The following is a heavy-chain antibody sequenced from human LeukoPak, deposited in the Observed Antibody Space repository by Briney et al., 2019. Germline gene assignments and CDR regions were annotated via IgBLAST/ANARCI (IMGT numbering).Heavy chain of an antibody. J-gene: IGHJ5*02. D-gene: IGHD3-10*01. CDR2: IMPIFDTA. CDR1: GYTFTGYY. Sequence: GASVKVSCKASGYTFTGYYMHWVRQVPGQGLEWMGGIMPIFDTATYAQRFQGRVTITADKSTTTAYMELSRLRSEDTAFYYCAGSYYESGSYTFGWFDPWGQGTLVTVSS. V-gene: IGHV1-69*06. CDR3: AGSYYESGSYTFGWFDP.